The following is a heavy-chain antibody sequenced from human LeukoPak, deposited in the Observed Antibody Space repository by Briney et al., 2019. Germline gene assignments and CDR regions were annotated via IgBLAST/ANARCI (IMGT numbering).Heavy chain of an antibody. CDR2: INHSGST. V-gene: IGHV4-34*01. J-gene: IGHJ5*02. Sequence: SETLSLTCAVYGGSFSGYYWSWIRQPPGKGLEWIGEINHSGSTNYNPSLKSRVTISADTSENQFSLKLSSVTAADTAVYYCARGGYYGSGNDFRFDPWGQGTLVTVSS. D-gene: IGHD3-10*01. CDR1: GGSFSGYY. CDR3: ARGGYYGSGNDFRFDP.